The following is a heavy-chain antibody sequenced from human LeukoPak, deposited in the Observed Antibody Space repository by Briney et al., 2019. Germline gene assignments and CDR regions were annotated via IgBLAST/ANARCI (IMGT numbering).Heavy chain of an antibody. Sequence: QPGGSLRLSCAASGVAFSSHAMSWVRQAPGKGLEWVSAISGSGGRTDYADSVKGRFTISRDNAKNSLYLQMNSLRAEDTAVYYCAREASGHFDYWGQGTLVTVSS. D-gene: IGHD2-15*01. CDR3: AREASGHFDY. CDR1: GVAFSSHA. J-gene: IGHJ4*02. V-gene: IGHV3-23*01. CDR2: ISGSGGRT.